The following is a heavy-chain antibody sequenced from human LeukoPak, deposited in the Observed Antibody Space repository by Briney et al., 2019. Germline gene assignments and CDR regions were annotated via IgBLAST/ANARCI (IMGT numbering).Heavy chain of an antibody. D-gene: IGHD2-2*01. Sequence: GGSLRLSCAASGFIFSNSAMSWVRQAPGKGLEWVSSITYSGGRTYYADSAKGRFTISRDNSKNTLYLQLNSLRAEDTAIYYCAKDGDWRPAADWGQGTLVTVSS. CDR1: GFIFSNSA. J-gene: IGHJ4*02. V-gene: IGHV3-23*01. CDR2: ITYSGGRT. CDR3: AKDGDWRPAAD.